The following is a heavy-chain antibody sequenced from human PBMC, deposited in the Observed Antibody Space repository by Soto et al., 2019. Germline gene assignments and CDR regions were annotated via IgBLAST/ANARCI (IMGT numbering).Heavy chain of an antibody. J-gene: IGHJ6*02. Sequence: QVQLVQSGAEVKKPGASVKVSCKASGYTFTSYDINWVRQATGQGLEWMGWMNPNSGNTGYAQKFQGRVTMTRNTSISTAYMELSSLISEDTAVYYCARQIVVVPAALDADYYYGMDVWGQGTTVTVSS. V-gene: IGHV1-8*01. CDR1: GYTFTSYD. CDR3: ARQIVVVPAALDADYYYGMDV. D-gene: IGHD2-2*01. CDR2: MNPNSGNT.